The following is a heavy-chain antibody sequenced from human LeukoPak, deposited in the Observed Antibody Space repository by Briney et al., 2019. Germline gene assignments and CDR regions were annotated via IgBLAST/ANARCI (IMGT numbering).Heavy chain of an antibody. D-gene: IGHD3-10*01. CDR1: GFSFSSYA. CDR2: LSDSGGNT. J-gene: IGHJ5*02. Sequence: GGSLRLSCAASGFSFSSYAMSWVRQAPGEGLEWVSGLSDSGGNTIYADSVKGRFTISRDNSKNTLFLQMNSLRAEDTAVYYCAKEQTYYYGSGSHNWFDPWGQGTLVTVSS. CDR3: AKEQTYYYGSGSHNWFDP. V-gene: IGHV3-23*01.